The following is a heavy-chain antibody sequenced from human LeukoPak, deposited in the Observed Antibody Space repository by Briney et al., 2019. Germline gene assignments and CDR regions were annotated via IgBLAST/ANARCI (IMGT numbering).Heavy chain of an antibody. CDR2: IDFSGST. CDR1: GGSISSGDYY. J-gene: IGHJ4*02. CDR3: ARAPVGYCSGGTCKRYFDY. D-gene: IGHD2-15*01. V-gene: IGHV4-30-4*01. Sequence: SQTLSLTCTVSGGSISSGDYYWSWIRQPPGKGLEYIGYIDFSGSTSYNPSLKGRLTISVVTSKNQFSLKLSSVTAADTAVYYCARAPVGYCSGGTCKRYFDYWGQGTLVTVSS.